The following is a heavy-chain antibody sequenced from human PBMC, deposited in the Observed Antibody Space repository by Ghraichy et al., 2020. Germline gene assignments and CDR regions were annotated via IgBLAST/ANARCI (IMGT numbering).Heavy chain of an antibody. CDR3: ASGSETYYYFYGMDV. V-gene: IGHV4-31*03. J-gene: IGHJ6*02. CDR2: IYYTGST. Sequence: SETLSLTCTVSGASISSGGYYWSWIRQHPGKGMEWIGYIYYTGSTYSNPSLKSRVTISLDTSKNQFSLRLSSVTAADTAVYYCASGSETYYYFYGMDVWGQGTTVTVS. CDR1: GASISSGGYY.